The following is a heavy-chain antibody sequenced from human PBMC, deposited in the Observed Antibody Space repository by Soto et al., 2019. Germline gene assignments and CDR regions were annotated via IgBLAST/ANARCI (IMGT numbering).Heavy chain of an antibody. V-gene: IGHV1-18*01. Sequence: QVQLAQSGAEVKKPGASVQVSCKTSGYSFTSYGVSWVRQAPGQGLEWMGWISPNNGNTIYAQKFQGRVTMTTDTSTTTVNMELRSLRSDDTAVYYCSRVGNFNGGGWYYSGMDVWGPGTTVTVSS. D-gene: IGHD1-7*01. CDR3: SRVGNFNGGGWYYSGMDV. CDR1: GYSFTSYG. CDR2: ISPNNGNT. J-gene: IGHJ6*02.